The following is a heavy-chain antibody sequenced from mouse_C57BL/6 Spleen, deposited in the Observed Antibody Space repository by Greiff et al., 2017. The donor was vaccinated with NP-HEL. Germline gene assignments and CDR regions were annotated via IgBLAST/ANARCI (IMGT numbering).Heavy chain of an antibody. CDR3: AREDYDYDVGDGCAY. D-gene: IGHD2-4*01. CDR2: INPGSGGT. Sequence: VQLQQSGAELVRPGTSVKVSCKASGYAFTNYLIEWVKQRPGQGLEWIGVINPGSGGTNYNEKFKGKATLTADKSSSTAYMQLSSLTSEDSAVYFCAREDYDYDVGDGCAYWGQGTLVTGSA. J-gene: IGHJ3*01. V-gene: IGHV1-54*01. CDR1: GYAFTNYL.